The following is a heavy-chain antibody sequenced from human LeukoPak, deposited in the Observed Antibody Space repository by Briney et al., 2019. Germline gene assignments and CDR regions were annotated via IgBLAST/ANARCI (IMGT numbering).Heavy chain of an antibody. V-gene: IGHV4-4*07. CDR3: ARGQYHLLYWYFDL. CDR2: IYSSGST. D-gene: IGHD2-2*01. Sequence: SETLSLTCTVSGGSISSYYWSWIRQPAGKGLEWIGRIYSSGSTNYNPSLKSRVTMSVDTSKNQFSLKLSSVTAADTAVYYCARGQYHLLYWYFDLWGRGTLATASS. CDR1: GGSISSYY. J-gene: IGHJ2*01.